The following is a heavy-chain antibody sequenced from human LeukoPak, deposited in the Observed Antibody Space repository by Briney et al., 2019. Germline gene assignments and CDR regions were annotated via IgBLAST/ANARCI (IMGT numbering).Heavy chain of an antibody. CDR3: AKDLQSSGLLISGYYFDY. Sequence: GGSLRLSCAASGFIFSSYAMSWVRQAPGKGLEWVSTISGSGGSTYYADSVKGRFTISRDNSKNTVYLQMNSLRAEDTAVYYCAKDLQSSGLLISGYYFDYWGQGTLVTVSS. D-gene: IGHD3-22*01. CDR1: GFIFSSYA. J-gene: IGHJ4*02. V-gene: IGHV3-23*01. CDR2: ISGSGGST.